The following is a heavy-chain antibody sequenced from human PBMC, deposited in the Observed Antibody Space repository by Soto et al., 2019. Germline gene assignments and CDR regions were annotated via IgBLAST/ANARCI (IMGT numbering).Heavy chain of an antibody. CDR1: GYSFTSYC. Sequence: GESLKISCKGSGYSFTSYCIGWVRQMPWKGLEWMGIIYPCDSDTRYSPSFQGLVTISADKSISTAYLQWSSLKASDTAMYYCAFQAGYENWFDPWGEGTTLTVYS. J-gene: IGHJ5*02. CDR3: AFQAGYENWFDP. CDR2: IYPCDSDT. V-gene: IGHV5-51*01. D-gene: IGHD5-12*01.